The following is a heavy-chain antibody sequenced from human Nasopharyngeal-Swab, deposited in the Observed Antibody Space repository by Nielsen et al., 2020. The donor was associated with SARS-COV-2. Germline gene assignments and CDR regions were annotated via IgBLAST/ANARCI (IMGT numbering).Heavy chain of an antibody. D-gene: IGHD6-6*01. J-gene: IGHJ6*02. CDR2: IVAGSGNT. CDR1: GFTFTSSA. CDR3: AAAKAARQGYYYYGMDV. V-gene: IGHV1-58*01. Sequence: SVKVSCKASGFTFTSSAVQWVRQARGQRLKWIGWIVAGSGNTNYAQKFQERVTITRDMSTSTAYMELSSLRSEDTAVYYCAAAKAARQGYYYYGMDVWGQGTTVTVSS.